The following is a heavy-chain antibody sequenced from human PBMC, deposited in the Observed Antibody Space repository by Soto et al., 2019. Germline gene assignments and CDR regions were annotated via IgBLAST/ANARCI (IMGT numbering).Heavy chain of an antibody. CDR1: GGSISSSSYY. CDR2: IYYSGST. Sequence: PSETLSLTCTVSGGSISSSSYYWGWIRQPPGKGLEWIGSIYYSGSTYYNPSLKSRVTISVDTSKNQFSLKLSSVTAADTAVYYCAEYCSGGSCFFDAFDIWGQGTMVTVSS. J-gene: IGHJ3*02. D-gene: IGHD2-15*01. V-gene: IGHV4-39*01. CDR3: AEYCSGGSCFFDAFDI.